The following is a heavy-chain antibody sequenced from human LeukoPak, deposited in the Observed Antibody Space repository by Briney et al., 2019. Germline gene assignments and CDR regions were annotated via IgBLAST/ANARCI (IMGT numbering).Heavy chain of an antibody. J-gene: IGHJ4*02. CDR1: GFTFSSYW. Sequence: GRSLRLSCAASGFTFSSYWMHWVRQAPGKGLVWVSRINTDGSSTSYADSVKGRFTISRDNAKNTLYLQMNSLRAEDTAVYYCARGSWVFDYSNFHIDYWGQGTLVTVSS. CDR3: ARGSWVFDYSNFHIDY. CDR2: INTDGSST. D-gene: IGHD4-11*01. V-gene: IGHV3-74*01.